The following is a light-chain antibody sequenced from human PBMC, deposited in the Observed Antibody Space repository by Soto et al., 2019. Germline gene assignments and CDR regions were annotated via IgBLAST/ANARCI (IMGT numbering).Light chain of an antibody. Sequence: IQMTQSPSTLSGSVGDRVTITCRASQTISSWLAWYQQKPGKAPKLLIYKASTLKSGVPSRFSGSGSGTEFTLTITSLQRDDFATYSCQQYDSYSWTFGQGTKVDNK. V-gene: IGKV1-5*03. CDR1: QTISSW. CDR3: QQYDSYSWT. CDR2: KAS. J-gene: IGKJ1*01.